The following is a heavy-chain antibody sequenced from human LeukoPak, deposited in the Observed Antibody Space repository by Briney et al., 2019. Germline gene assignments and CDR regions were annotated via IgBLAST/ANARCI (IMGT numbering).Heavy chain of an antibody. Sequence: GRSLRLSCAASGFTFSSYAMHWVRQAPGKGLEWVAVISYDGSNKYYADSVKGRFTISRDNSKNTLYLQMNSLRAEDTAVYYCVRELVVGPAEYFQSWGQGTLVTVSS. J-gene: IGHJ1*01. CDR3: VRELVVGPAEYFQS. D-gene: IGHD2-15*01. CDR1: GFTFSSYA. CDR2: ISYDGSNK. V-gene: IGHV3-30*04.